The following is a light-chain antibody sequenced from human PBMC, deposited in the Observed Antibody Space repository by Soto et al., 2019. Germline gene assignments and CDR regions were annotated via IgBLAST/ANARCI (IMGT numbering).Light chain of an antibody. V-gene: IGKV3-15*01. CDR3: QQYGSSPLT. Sequence: EIVVTQSPATLSASPGERVTLTCRASQFVSTRLAWYQQRPGQVPRLLIYDAYTRALGISARFSGSGSGTEFTLTISSLQSEDFAVYYCQQYGSSPLTFGGGTKVDIK. CDR2: DAY. J-gene: IGKJ4*01. CDR1: QFVSTR.